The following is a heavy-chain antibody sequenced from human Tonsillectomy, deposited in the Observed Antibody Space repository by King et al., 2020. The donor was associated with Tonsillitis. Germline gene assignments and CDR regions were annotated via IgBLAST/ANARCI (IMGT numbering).Heavy chain of an antibody. V-gene: IGHV1-2*02. CDR1: GYTFTGYY. Sequence: VQLVESGAEVKKPGASVKVSRKASGYTFTGYYMHWVRQAPGQGLEWMGWINPNSGGTNSAQKFQGRLTMTRDTSISTAYMVLSRLRSDDTAVYYCATINGRDGGYDRSWGQGTLVTVSS. J-gene: IGHJ5*02. D-gene: IGHD5-12*01. CDR3: ATINGRDGGYDRS. CDR2: INPNSGGT.